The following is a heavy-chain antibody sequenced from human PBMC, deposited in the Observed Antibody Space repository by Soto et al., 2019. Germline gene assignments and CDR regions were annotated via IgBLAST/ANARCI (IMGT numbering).Heavy chain of an antibody. V-gene: IGHV1-69*12. J-gene: IGHJ2*01. D-gene: IGHD5-12*01. CDR2: IIPIFGTA. CDR1: GGTFSSYT. CDR3: ARGNHRWLQLWYFDL. Sequence: QVQLVQSGAEVQKPGSSVTVSCKASGGTFSSYTISWVRQAPGQGLEWMGGIIPIFGTANYAQKFQCRVTMTADESTSTAYMELSSLRSEDTAVYYCARGNHRWLQLWYFDLWGRGTLVTVSS.